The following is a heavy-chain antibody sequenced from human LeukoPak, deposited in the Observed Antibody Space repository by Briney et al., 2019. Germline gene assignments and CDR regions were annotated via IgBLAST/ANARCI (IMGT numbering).Heavy chain of an antibody. J-gene: IGHJ4*02. V-gene: IGHV3-23*01. CDR3: AHRKSGAAGAHVFDY. CDR2: ISGSGGST. Sequence: PGGSLRLSCAASGFTFSSYAMSWVRQAPGKGLEWVSAISGSGGSTYYADSVKGRFTISRDNSKNTLYLQMNSLRAEDTATYYCAHRKSGAAGAHVFDYWGQGTLVTVSS. D-gene: IGHD3-10*01. CDR1: GFTFSSYA.